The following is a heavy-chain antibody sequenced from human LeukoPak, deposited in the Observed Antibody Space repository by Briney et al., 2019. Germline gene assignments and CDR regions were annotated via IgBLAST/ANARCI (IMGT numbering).Heavy chain of an antibody. Sequence: GASVKVSCKASGGTFSSYAISWVRQAPGQGLEWMGEIIPIFGTANYAQKFQGRVTITADESTSTAYMELSSLRSEDTAVYYCARELMSYYDSSGQYYFDYWGQGTLVTVSS. V-gene: IGHV1-69*01. CDR1: GGTFSSYA. J-gene: IGHJ4*02. CDR3: ARELMSYYDSSGQYYFDY. CDR2: IIPIFGTA. D-gene: IGHD3-22*01.